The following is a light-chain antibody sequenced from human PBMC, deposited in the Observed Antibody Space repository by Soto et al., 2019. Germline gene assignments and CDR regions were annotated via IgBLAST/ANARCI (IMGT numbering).Light chain of an antibody. CDR3: CSYAGINNYV. Sequence: QSALTQPPSASGSPGQSVTISCTGTSSDVGGYNYVSWYQQHPGKAPKLMISEVSKRPSGVPDRFSGSKSGNTASLTVSGLDAEEDDDYYCCSYAGINNYVFGAGTKVTVL. V-gene: IGLV2-8*01. CDR1: SSDVGGYNY. J-gene: IGLJ1*01. CDR2: EVS.